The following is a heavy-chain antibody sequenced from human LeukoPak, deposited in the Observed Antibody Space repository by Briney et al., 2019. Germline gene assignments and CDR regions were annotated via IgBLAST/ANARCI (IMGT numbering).Heavy chain of an antibody. V-gene: IGHV3-21*01. CDR3: AELGITMIGGV. CDR1: GFTFSSYS. Sequence: GGSLRLSCAASGFTFSSYSMNWVRQAPGTGLEWVSFISSSSSYIYYADSVKGRFTISRDNAKNSLYLQMNSLRAEDTAVYYCAELGITMIGGVWGKGTTVTISS. J-gene: IGHJ6*04. CDR2: ISSSSSYI. D-gene: IGHD3-10*02.